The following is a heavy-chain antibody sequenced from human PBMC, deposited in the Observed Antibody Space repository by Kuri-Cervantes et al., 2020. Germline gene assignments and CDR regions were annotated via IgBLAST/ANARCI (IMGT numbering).Heavy chain of an antibody. D-gene: IGHD5-18*01. CDR1: GGTFSSYA. V-gene: IGHV1-69*05. CDR3: ARRTADDPKFYYYYMDV. J-gene: IGHJ6*03. Sequence: SVKVSCKASGGTFSSYAISWVRQAPGQGLEWMGGIIPIFGTANCAQKFQGRVTITTDESTSTAYMELSSLRSEDTAVYYCARRTADDPKFYYYYMDVWGKGTTVTVSS. CDR2: IIPIFGTA.